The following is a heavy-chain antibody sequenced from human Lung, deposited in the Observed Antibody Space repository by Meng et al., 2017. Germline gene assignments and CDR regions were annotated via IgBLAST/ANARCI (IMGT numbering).Heavy chain of an antibody. V-gene: IGHV3-30*18. CDR2: ISYDGSNK. Sequence: QVQLVESGGGVVQPGRSLRLSGEASGFTFSSYGMHWVRQAPGKGLEWVAVISYDGSNKYYADSVKGRFTISRDNSKNTLYLQMNSLRAEDTAVYYCAKDLSKQQQLGELDYWGQGTLVTVSS. CDR1: GFTFSSYG. CDR3: AKDLSKQQQLGELDY. J-gene: IGHJ4*02. D-gene: IGHD6-13*01.